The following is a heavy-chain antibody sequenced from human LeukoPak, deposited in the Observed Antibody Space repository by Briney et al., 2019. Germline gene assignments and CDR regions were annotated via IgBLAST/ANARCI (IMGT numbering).Heavy chain of an antibody. J-gene: IGHJ4*02. CDR3: AKPQYDSSWYYFDY. D-gene: IGHD6-13*01. Sequence: PGGSLRLSCAASGFTFSTYAMSWVREAPGKGLVWVSTISGNGVSTYYANSVKGRFTISRDNSKNTLCLQMNSLRAEDTALYYCAKPQYDSSWYYFDYWGQGTLVTVSS. CDR1: GFTFSTYA. CDR2: ISGNGVST. V-gene: IGHV3-23*01.